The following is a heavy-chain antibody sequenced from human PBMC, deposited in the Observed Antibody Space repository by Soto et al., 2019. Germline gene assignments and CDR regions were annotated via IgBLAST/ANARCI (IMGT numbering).Heavy chain of an antibody. CDR1: GGSISSSSYY. CDR3: ALGRGWFDP. J-gene: IGHJ5*02. V-gene: IGHV4-39*01. CDR2: IYYSGST. D-gene: IGHD1-1*01. Sequence: SETLSLTCTVSGGSISSSSYYWGWIRQPPGKGLEWIGSIYYSGSTYYNPSLKSRVTISVDTSKNQFSLKLSSVTAADTAVYYCALGRGWFDPWGQGTLVTVSS.